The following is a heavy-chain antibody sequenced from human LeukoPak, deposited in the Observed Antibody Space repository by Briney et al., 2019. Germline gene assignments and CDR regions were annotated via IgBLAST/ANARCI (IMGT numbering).Heavy chain of an antibody. V-gene: IGHV4-61*02. CDR2: IYTSGST. Sequence: SETLSLTCTVSGGSISSGSYYWSWIRQPAGKGLEWIGRIYTSGSTNYNPSLKSRVTISVDTSKNQFSLKLSSVTAADTAVYYCARDSGRSITIFGVVTGYNWFDPWGQGILVTVSS. D-gene: IGHD3-3*01. J-gene: IGHJ5*02. CDR1: GGSISSGSYY. CDR3: ARDSGRSITIFGVVTGYNWFDP.